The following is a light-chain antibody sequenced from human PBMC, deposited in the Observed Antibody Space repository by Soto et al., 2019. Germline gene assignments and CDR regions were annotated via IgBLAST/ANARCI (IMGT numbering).Light chain of an antibody. Sequence: SALTQPASVSGSPGHSITISCTETSSDVGGYNYVSWCQQHPGKAPKFMIYDVSNRPSGVSNRFSGSKSGNTASLTISGLQAEDEADYYCSSYTTSNTRQIVFGTGTKVTVL. J-gene: IGLJ1*01. CDR1: SSDVGGYNY. V-gene: IGLV2-14*01. CDR2: DVS. CDR3: SSYTTSNTRQIV.